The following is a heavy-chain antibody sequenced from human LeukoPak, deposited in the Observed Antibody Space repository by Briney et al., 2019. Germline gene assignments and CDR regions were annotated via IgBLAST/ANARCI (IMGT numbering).Heavy chain of an antibody. V-gene: IGHV4-38-2*02. CDR1: GYSISSGYY. CDR2: IYHSGST. CDR3: ARVADIVFDY. Sequence: SETLSLTCTVSGYSISSGYYWGWIRQPPGKGLEWIGSIYHSGSTYYNPSLKSRVTISVDTSKYQFSLKLSSVTAAYTAVYYCARVADIVFDYWGQGTLVTVSS. J-gene: IGHJ4*02. D-gene: IGHD3-16*02.